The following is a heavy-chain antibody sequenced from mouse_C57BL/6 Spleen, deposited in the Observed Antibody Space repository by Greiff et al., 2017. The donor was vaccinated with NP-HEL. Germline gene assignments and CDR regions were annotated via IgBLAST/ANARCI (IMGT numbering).Heavy chain of an antibody. Sequence: VHLVESGPGLVQPSQSLSITCTASGFSFTSYGVHWVRQSPGKGLEWLGVIWSGGRSDYNAAFMSRLSITKDNSKSQVFFKMNSLQPDDTAIYYCAKREVSSNSLAYWGQGTLVTVSA. J-gene: IGHJ3*01. D-gene: IGHD2-5*01. CDR2: IWSGGRS. CDR3: AKREVSSNSLAY. CDR1: GFSFTSYG. V-gene: IGHV2-5*01.